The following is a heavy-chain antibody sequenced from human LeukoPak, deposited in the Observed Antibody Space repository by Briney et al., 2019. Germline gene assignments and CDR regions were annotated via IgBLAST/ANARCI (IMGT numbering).Heavy chain of an antibody. CDR3: ARDSRIQLWKSAPFDY. D-gene: IGHD5-18*01. CDR1: GGTFSSYT. CDR2: IIPILGIA. J-gene: IGHJ4*02. Sequence: SVKVSCKASGGTFSSYTISWVRQAPGQGLEWMGRIIPILGIANYAQKLQGRVTMTTDTSTSTAYMELRSLRSDDTAVYYCARDSRIQLWKSAPFDYWGQGTLVTVSS. V-gene: IGHV1-69*04.